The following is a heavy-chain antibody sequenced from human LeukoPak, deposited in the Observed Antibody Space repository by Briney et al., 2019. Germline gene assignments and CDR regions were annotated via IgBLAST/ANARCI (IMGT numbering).Heavy chain of an antibody. V-gene: IGHV1-46*02. CDR3: ARDGLKTYYYDSSGSRVDAFDI. CDR1: GYTFNSYY. Sequence: ASVKVSCKASGYTFNSYYMHWVRQAPGQGLEWVGIINPSGGSTSYAQKFQGRVTMTRDTSTSTVYMELSSPRSEDTAVYYCARDGLKTYYYDSSGSRVDAFDIWGQGTMVTVSS. J-gene: IGHJ3*02. CDR2: INPSGGST. D-gene: IGHD3-22*01.